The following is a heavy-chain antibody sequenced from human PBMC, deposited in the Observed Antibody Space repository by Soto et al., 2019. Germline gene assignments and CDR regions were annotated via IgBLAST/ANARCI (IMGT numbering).Heavy chain of an antibody. J-gene: IGHJ6*02. D-gene: IGHD6-19*01. CDR1: GFTFSSYA. CDR2: ISWNSGSI. V-gene: IGHV3-9*01. CDR3: AKDLYSSGWYPYYYYYGMDV. Sequence: EVQLLESGGGLVQPGGSLRLSCAASGFTFSSYAMSWVRQAPGKGLEWVSGISWNSGSIGYADSVKGRFTISRDNAKNSLYLQMNSLRAEDTALYYCAKDLYSSGWYPYYYYYGMDVWGQGTTVTVSS.